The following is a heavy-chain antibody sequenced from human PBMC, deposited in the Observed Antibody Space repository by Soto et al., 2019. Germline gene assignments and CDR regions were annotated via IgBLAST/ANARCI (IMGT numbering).Heavy chain of an antibody. CDR1: GYIIKNYW. J-gene: IGHJ4*02. V-gene: IGHV5-51*01. CDR2: IFPDDSDT. CDR3: FRGGVTSRTFDY. D-gene: IGHD3-16*01. Sequence: PGESLMISCQASGYIIKNYWIGWVRQMPGQGLEWMGIIFPDDSDTRYSPSFQGHVTISVDKSISTAYVQWSSLKASDSAIYYCFRGGVTSRTFDYWGQGTLVTVSS.